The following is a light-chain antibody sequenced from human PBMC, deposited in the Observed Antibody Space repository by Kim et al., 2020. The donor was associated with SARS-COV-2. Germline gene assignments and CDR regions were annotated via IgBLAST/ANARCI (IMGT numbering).Light chain of an antibody. V-gene: IGKV1-39*01. J-gene: IGKJ1*01. CDR2: RTS. Sequence: ATVGDRITITCRASQSVSGWLNWYQQKPGKAPHLLIYRTSTLQTGVPPRFSGSASGTDFTLTINTLQPEDFATYYCQQSYNFPRTFGQGTRVDIK. CDR1: QSVSGW. CDR3: QQSYNFPRT.